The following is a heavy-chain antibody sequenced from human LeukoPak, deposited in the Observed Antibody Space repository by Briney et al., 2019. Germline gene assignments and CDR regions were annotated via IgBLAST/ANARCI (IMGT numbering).Heavy chain of an antibody. Sequence: SETLSLTCTVSGGSISSGSYYWSWIRQPAGKGLEWIGRIYTSGSTNYNPSLKSRVTISVDTSKNQFSLKLSSVTAADTAVYYCVRDPGGSYPRMGYYGMDVWGQGTTVTVSS. J-gene: IGHJ6*02. CDR2: IYTSGST. V-gene: IGHV4-61*02. CDR1: GGSISSGSYY. CDR3: VRDPGGSYPRMGYYGMDV. D-gene: IGHD1-26*01.